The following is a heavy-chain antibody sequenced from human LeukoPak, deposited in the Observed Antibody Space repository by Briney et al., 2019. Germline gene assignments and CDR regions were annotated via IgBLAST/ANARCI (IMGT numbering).Heavy chain of an antibody. V-gene: IGHV3-64D*08. CDR2: ISTNGGRT. CDR1: GFTFSSYA. Sequence: GGSLRLSCSTSGFTFSSYATHWVRQAPGKRPQYVSGISTNGGRTYYADSVRGRFTISRDNSNTLYLQMSSLRVEDTAVYYCPLPTLGYWGQGILVTVSS. D-gene: IGHD2-15*01. CDR3: PLPTLGY. J-gene: IGHJ4*02.